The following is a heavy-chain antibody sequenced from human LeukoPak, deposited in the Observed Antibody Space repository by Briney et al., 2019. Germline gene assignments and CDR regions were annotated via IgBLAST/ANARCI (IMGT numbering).Heavy chain of an antibody. CDR1: GFTFSSYG. J-gene: IGHJ4*02. CDR2: IRYDGSNK. D-gene: IGHD6-19*01. Sequence: GGSLRLSCEASGFTFSSYGMHWVRQAPGKGLEWVAFIRYDGSNKYYADSVKGRFTISRDNSKNTLYLQMNSLRAEDTAVYYCAKWDSSGWIFDYWGQGTLVTVSS. CDR3: AKWDSSGWIFDY. V-gene: IGHV3-30*02.